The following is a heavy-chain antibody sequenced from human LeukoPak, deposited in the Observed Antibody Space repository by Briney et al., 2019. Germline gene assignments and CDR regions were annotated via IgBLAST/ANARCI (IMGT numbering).Heavy chain of an antibody. J-gene: IGHJ6*03. CDR1: GGSFGGYY. V-gene: IGHV4-34*01. CDR3: ARVRYYDSSGYYSYRAHYYYYYMDV. D-gene: IGHD3-22*01. Sequence: SKTLSLTCAVYGGSFGGYYWSWIRQPPGKGLEWIGEINHSGSTNYNPSLKSRVTISVDTSKNQFSLKLSSVTAADTAVYYCARVRYYDSSGYYSYRAHYYYYYMDVWGRGTTVTVSS. CDR2: INHSGST.